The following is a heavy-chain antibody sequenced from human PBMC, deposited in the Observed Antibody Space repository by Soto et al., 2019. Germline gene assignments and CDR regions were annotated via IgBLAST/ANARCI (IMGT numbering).Heavy chain of an antibody. CDR1: GSTLTSNG. CDR3: GYVGGYSTGDYSFDL. D-gene: IGHD5-18*01. J-gene: IGHJ4*02. CDR2: ISTYNENM. Sequence: ASVKGSCKVSGSTLTSNGIGRVRQSRGQELEWLGWISTYNENMDSASKLEDSLTMTTDRSTTTAYMELRNLESDDTALYYCGYVGGYSTGDYSFDLWGQGTPVTVS. V-gene: IGHV1-18*04.